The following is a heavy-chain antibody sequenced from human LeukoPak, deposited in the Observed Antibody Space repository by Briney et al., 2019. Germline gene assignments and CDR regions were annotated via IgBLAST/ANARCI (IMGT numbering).Heavy chain of an antibody. Sequence: PSETLSLTCTVSGGSISSYYWSWTRQPAGKGLEWIGRIYTSGSTNYNPSLKCRVTMSVDTSKNQFSLKLSSVTAADTAVYYCARDYYYYDSSGYLYWFDPWGQGTLVTVSS. D-gene: IGHD3-22*01. J-gene: IGHJ5*02. V-gene: IGHV4-4*07. CDR1: GGSISSYY. CDR3: ARDYYYYDSSGYLYWFDP. CDR2: IYTSGST.